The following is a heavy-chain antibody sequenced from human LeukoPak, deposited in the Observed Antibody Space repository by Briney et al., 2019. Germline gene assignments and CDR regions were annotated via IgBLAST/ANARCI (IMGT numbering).Heavy chain of an antibody. J-gene: IGHJ4*02. V-gene: IGHV3-21*01. CDR2: ISSSSSYI. CDR3: ARDKEPYYYDSSGYYIGY. CDR1: GFTFSNYW. D-gene: IGHD3-22*01. Sequence: PGGSLRLSCAASGFTFSNYWMHWVRQAPGKGLEWVSSISSSSSYIYYADSVKGRFTISRDNAKNSLYLQMNSLRAEDTAVYYCARDKEPYYYDSSGYYIGYWGQGTLVTVSS.